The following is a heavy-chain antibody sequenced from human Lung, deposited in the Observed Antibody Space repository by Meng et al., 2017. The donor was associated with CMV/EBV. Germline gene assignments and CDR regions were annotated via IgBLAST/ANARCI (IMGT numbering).Heavy chain of an antibody. D-gene: IGHD2-8*01. CDR3: ARSEPAESYCTNGVCSDYYYGMDV. CDR1: GVSISSSTYY. CDR2: IYYSGST. V-gene: IGHV4-39*07. Sequence: SXTLSLXCTVSGVSISSSTYYWDWIRQPPGKGLEYIGSIYYSGSTYYNPSLKGRVTISVDAPKNQFSLKLTSVTAADTAVYYCARSEPAESYCTNGVCSDYYYGMDVWXQGTTVTVSS. J-gene: IGHJ6*02.